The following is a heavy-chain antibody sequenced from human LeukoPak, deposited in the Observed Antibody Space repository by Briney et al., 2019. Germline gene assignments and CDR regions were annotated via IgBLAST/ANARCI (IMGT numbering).Heavy chain of an antibody. CDR3: AKQLGYCTDGSCYFIY. CDR2: FDPEDGET. Sequence: GASVKVSCKVSGYTLTELSMHWVRQAPGKGLEWMGGFDPEDGETIYAQKFQGRVTMTEDTSTDTAYMELSSLRSEDTAVYYCAKQLGYCTDGSCYFIYWGQGTLVTVSS. CDR1: GYTLTELS. V-gene: IGHV1-24*01. D-gene: IGHD2-15*01. J-gene: IGHJ4*02.